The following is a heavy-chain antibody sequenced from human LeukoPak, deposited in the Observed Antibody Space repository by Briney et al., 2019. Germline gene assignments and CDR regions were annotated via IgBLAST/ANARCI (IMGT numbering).Heavy chain of an antibody. CDR3: AKDGAYINYQYYFDS. CDR1: GFSFSDYG. V-gene: IGHV3-30*18. CDR2: ISFDGSNK. D-gene: IGHD4-11*01. Sequence: GGSLRLSCAASGFSFSDYGIHWVRQAPGKGLEWVAVISFDGSNKYYADSVKGRFTISRDNSKTTLSLQMNSLRVEDTAVYYCAKDGAYINYQYYFDSWGRGTLATVSS. J-gene: IGHJ4*02.